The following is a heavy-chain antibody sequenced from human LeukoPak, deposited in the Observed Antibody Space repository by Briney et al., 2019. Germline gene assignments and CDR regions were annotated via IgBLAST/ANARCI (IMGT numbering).Heavy chain of an antibody. CDR3: AKQLGYCSDGSCYFPY. V-gene: IGHV3-23*01. Sequence: GGSLRLSCAASGFTFSNYAMSWVRQAPGKGLEWVSAISNNGGYTYYADSVQGRFTISRDNSKSTLCLQMNSLRAEDTAVHYCAKQLGYCSDGSCYFPYWGQGTLVTVSS. D-gene: IGHD2-15*01. CDR2: ISNNGGYT. CDR1: GFTFSNYA. J-gene: IGHJ4*02.